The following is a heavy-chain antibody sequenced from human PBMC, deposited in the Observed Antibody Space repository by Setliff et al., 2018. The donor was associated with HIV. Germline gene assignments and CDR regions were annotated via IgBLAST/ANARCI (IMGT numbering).Heavy chain of an antibody. D-gene: IGHD4-17*01. J-gene: IGHJ4*02. CDR3: ATGRAPRHYGGNGPHGY. V-gene: IGHV1-24*01. Sequence: ASVKVSCKVSGYTLTELSMHWVRQAPGKGLEWMGGFDPEDGETIYAQKFQGRATMTEDTSTDTAHMELSSLRSEDTAVYYCATGRAPRHYGGNGPHGYWGQGTLVTVSS. CDR2: FDPEDGET. CDR1: GYTLTELS.